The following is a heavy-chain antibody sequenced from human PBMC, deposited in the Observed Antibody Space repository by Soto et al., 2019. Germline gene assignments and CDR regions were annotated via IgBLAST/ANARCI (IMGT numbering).Heavy chain of an antibody. CDR1: GYTFPTFG. CDR3: AKEYCDSSRCFLPDY. J-gene: IGHJ4*02. V-gene: IGHV1-18*01. CDR2: IDPKNGNT. Sequence: ASVKVSCKASGYTFPTFGISWVRQAPGQGLEWMGWIDPKNGNTKDAQKFQGRVTMTTDTSTSTAYMELRSLRSDDTAVYYCAKEYCDSSRCFLPDYWGQGALVTVSS. D-gene: IGHD2-2*01.